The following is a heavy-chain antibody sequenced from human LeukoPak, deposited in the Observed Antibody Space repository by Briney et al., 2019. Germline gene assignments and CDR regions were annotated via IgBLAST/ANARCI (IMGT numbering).Heavy chain of an antibody. CDR3: ARVRLQENHYFDY. CDR1: GFTFDDYG. CDR2: INWNGAST. D-gene: IGHD4-11*01. Sequence: GGSLRLSCAASGFTFDDYGMSCVRQAPGKGLEWVSGINWNGASTGYADSVKGRFTISRDNAKNSLYLQMNSLRAEDTALYYCARVRLQENHYFDYWGQGTLVTVSS. V-gene: IGHV3-20*04. J-gene: IGHJ4*02.